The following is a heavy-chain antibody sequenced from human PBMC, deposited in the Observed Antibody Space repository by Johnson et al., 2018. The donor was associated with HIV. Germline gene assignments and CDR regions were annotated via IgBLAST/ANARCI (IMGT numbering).Heavy chain of an antibody. CDR2: IYSGGST. V-gene: IGHV3-66*01. Sequence: VQLVESGGGLVQPGGSLRLSCAASGITVGTNYMSWVRQAPGKGLEWVSVIYSGGSTYYAYSVKGRFTISRDNSKNTLYLQMNSLRAEDTAVYYCARVSNHAFDIWGQGTMVTVSS. CDR3: ARVSNHAFDI. CDR1: GITVGTNY. J-gene: IGHJ3*02.